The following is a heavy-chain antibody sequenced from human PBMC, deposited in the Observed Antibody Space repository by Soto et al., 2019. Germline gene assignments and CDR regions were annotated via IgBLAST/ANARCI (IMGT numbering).Heavy chain of an antibody. CDR1: RFTFSSYW. CDR2: IKQDGSEK. J-gene: IGHJ6*02. V-gene: IGHV3-7*01. D-gene: IGHD1-1*01. Sequence: GESLKISCAASRFTFSSYWMSWVRQAPGKGLEWVANIKQDGSEKFYVDSVKGRFTISRDNAKNSLYLQMDSLRAEDTAVYYCARGIDDNASFGMDIWGQGTTVTVSS. CDR3: ARGIDDNASFGMDI.